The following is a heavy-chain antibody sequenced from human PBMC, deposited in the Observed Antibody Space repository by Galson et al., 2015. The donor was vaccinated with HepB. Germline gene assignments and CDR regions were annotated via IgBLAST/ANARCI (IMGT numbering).Heavy chain of an antibody. CDR2: ISGNGGTT. CDR1: GFIFSSYP. J-gene: IGHJ6*02. Sequence: SLRLSCAASGFIFSSYPMHWVRQAPGKGLEYVSGISGNGGTTYYASSVKGRFTISRDNSKNTLYLQMGTLRTEDMAVYYCARDMKELDPVHCRGGTCYPSTTYGMDVWGQGTTVTVSS. D-gene: IGHD2-15*01. V-gene: IGHV3-64*01. CDR3: ARDMKELDPVHCRGGTCYPSTTYGMDV.